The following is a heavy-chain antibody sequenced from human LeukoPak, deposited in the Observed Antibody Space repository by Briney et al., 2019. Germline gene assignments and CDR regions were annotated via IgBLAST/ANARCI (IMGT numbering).Heavy chain of an antibody. J-gene: IGHJ5*02. CDR1: GGSVSSGSYY. D-gene: IGHD2-21*02. Sequence: SETLSLTCTVSGGSVSSGSYYWSWIRQPPGKGLEWIGYIYYSGSTSYNPSLKSRVTISVDTSKNQFSLKLSSVTAADTAVYYCARHRCGGDCPHGGFDPWGQGTLVTVSS. CDR3: ARHRCGGDCPHGGFDP. CDR2: IYYSGST. V-gene: IGHV4-61*01.